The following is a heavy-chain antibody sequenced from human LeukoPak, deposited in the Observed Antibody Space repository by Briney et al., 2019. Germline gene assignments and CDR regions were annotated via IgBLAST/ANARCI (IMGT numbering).Heavy chain of an antibody. D-gene: IGHD3-16*01. V-gene: IGHV4-39*07. Sequence: SETLSLTCTVSGGSISSSSYYWRWIRQPPGKGLEWIGHIYYGGSTYYNPSLKSRVTISVDTSKNQFSLKLSSVTAADTAVYYCARPRSPITFRASSHYYYYMDVWGKGTTVTISS. CDR2: IYYGGST. J-gene: IGHJ6*03. CDR3: ARPRSPITFRASSHYYYYMDV. CDR1: GGSISSSSYY.